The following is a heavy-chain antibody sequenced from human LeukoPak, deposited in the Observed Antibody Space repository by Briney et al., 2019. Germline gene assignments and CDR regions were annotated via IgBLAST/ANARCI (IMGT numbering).Heavy chain of an antibody. D-gene: IGHD1-14*01. V-gene: IGHV4-30-4*08. J-gene: IGHJ3*02. Sequence: SQTLSLTCTVSGGSISSGDYYWRWLRQPPGKGLEWIGYIYYSGSTYYNPSLKSRVTISVDTSKNQFSLKLSSVTAADTAVYYCASPQNPDAFDIWGQGTMVTVSS. CDR1: GGSISSGDYY. CDR2: IYYSGST. CDR3: ASPQNPDAFDI.